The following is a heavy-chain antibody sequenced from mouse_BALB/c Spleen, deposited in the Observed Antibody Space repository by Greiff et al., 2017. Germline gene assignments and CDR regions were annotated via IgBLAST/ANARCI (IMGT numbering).Heavy chain of an antibody. CDR2: ILPGSGST. CDR1: GYTFSSYW. D-gene: IGHD1-2*01. J-gene: IGHJ3*01. V-gene: IGHV1-9*01. Sequence: QVQLKESGAELMKPGASVKISCKATGYTFSSYWIEWVKQRPGHGLEWIGEILPGSGSTNYNEKFKGKATFTADTSSNTAYMQLSSLTSEDSAVYYCARSPITTGFAYWGQGTLVTVSA. CDR3: ARSPITTGFAY.